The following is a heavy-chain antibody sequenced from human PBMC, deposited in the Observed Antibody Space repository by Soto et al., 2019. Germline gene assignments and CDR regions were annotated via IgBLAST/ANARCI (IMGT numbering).Heavy chain of an antibody. D-gene: IGHD4-17*01. CDR1: GFTFSSYG. J-gene: IGHJ4*02. CDR2: ISYDGSNK. V-gene: IGHV3-30*03. CDR3: AGHGDYTPFDY. Sequence: QVQLVESGGGVVQPGRSLRLSCAASGFTFSSYGMHWVRQAPGKGLEWVAVISYDGSNKYYADSVKGRFTISRDNSKNSLYLQMNSLRAEDTAGYYCAGHGDYTPFDYWGQGTLVTVSS.